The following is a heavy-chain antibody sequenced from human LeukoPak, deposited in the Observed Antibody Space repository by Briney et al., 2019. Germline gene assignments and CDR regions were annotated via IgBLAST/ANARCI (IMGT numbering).Heavy chain of an antibody. Sequence: TGGSLRLSCAASGFTFDDYGMSWVRQAPGKGLERVSGINWNGGSTGYADSVKGRFTISRDNAKNSLYLQMNSLRAEDTALYYCARALLNCSSTSCSFDYWGQGTLVTVSS. V-gene: IGHV3-20*04. CDR1: GFTFDDYG. CDR3: ARALLNCSSTSCSFDY. CDR2: INWNGGST. D-gene: IGHD2-2*01. J-gene: IGHJ4*02.